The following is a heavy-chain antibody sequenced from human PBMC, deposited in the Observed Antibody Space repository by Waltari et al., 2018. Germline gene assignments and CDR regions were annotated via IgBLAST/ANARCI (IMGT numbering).Heavy chain of an antibody. Sequence: QVQLQESGPGLVKPSETLSLTCTVSDGSISSYYWSWIRQPPGKGLEWIGFFYNSGSTKYNPSLRSRGIISADTSMNQLSLKLTSVTAADTAVYFCSGVHDSDSPWSSEYFQQWGRGTQVTVSS. CDR1: DGSISSYY. J-gene: IGHJ1*01. CDR2: FYNSGST. V-gene: IGHV4-59*12. CDR3: SGVHDSDSPWSSEYFQQ. D-gene: IGHD3-22*01.